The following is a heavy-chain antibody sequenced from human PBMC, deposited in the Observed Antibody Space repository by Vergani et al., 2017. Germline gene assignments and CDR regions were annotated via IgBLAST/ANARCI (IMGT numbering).Heavy chain of an antibody. V-gene: IGHV3-9*01. J-gene: IGHJ2*01. CDR3: VKDNDYEADGPFDL. Sequence: QLVEAGGGLVQPGGSLRLSCAASGFLFQDFAFHWVRQVSGRGLEWVPGIGRNSATKYPVKYVNSMEGRFIISRDNAKKAVFLQMNHLTHEDTALYFCVKDNDYEADGPFDLGGRGTLVTVSS. D-gene: IGHD3-16*01. CDR2: IGRNSATKYPV. CDR1: GFLFQDFA.